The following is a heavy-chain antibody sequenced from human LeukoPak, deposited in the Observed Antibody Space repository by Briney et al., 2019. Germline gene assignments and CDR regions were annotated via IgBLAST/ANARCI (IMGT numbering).Heavy chain of an antibody. CDR1: GFTFSSYE. CDR2: ISSSGSTI. V-gene: IGHV3-48*03. D-gene: IGHD3-16*01. Sequence: GGSLRLSCAASGFTFSSYEMNWVRQAPGKGLEWVSYISSSGSTIYCADSVKGRFTISRDNFKNTLYLQMNSLRADDTAVYYCARDRPDGGVADFDHWGQGTLVTV. J-gene: IGHJ4*02. CDR3: ARDRPDGGVADFDH.